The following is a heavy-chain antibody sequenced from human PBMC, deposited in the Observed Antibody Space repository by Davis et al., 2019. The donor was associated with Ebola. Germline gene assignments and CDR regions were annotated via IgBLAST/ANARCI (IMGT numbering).Heavy chain of an antibody. J-gene: IGHJ4*02. CDR3: AKDFHSSGYYSFFDY. V-gene: IGHV3-30*02. Sequence: GESLKISCAASGFTFSSYGMHWVRQAPGKGLEWVAFIRYDGSNKYYADSVKGRFTISRDNSKNTLYLQMNSLRAEDTAVYYCAKDFHSSGYYSFFDYWGQGTLVTVSS. CDR2: IRYDGSNK. D-gene: IGHD3-22*01. CDR1: GFTFSSYG.